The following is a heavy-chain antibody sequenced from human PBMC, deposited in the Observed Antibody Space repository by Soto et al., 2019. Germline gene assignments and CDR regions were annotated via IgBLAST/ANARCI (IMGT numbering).Heavy chain of an antibody. CDR1: GYTFTSYG. Sequence: QVQLVQSGAEVKKPGASVKVSCKASGYTFTSYGISWVRQAPGQGLEWMGWISAYNGNTNYAQKLQGRVTMTTDTSTSTAYRELRSLRADDTAVYYWARTSHSMITFGGVAGADAFDIWGQGTMVTVSS. CDR3: ARTSHSMITFGGVAGADAFDI. D-gene: IGHD3-16*01. V-gene: IGHV1-18*01. CDR2: ISAYNGNT. J-gene: IGHJ3*02.